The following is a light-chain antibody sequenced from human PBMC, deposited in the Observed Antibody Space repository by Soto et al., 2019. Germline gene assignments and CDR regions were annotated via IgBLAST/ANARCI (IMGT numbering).Light chain of an antibody. Sequence: EIVLTQSPGTLSLSPGERASLSCRASQSVSSSYLAWYQQKPGQAPRLLIYGASSRATGIPDRFSGSGSGTEITLTISRLELEDFAAYYCQQYAGSPPRTFGQGTKVEIK. CDR1: QSVSSSY. V-gene: IGKV3-20*01. CDR2: GAS. CDR3: QQYAGSPPRT. J-gene: IGKJ1*01.